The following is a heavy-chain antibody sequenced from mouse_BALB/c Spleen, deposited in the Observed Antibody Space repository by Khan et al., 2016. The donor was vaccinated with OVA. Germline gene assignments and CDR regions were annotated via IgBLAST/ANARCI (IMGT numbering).Heavy chain of an antibody. J-gene: IGHJ2*01. CDR3: AMDLYDYFNY. D-gene: IGHD2-14*01. V-gene: IGHV9-2-1*01. CDR1: GYTFTDYS. Sequence: QIQLVQSGPELKKPGETVKISCKASGYTFTDYSMHWVKQAPGKGLKWMGWINTETGEPTYADDFKGRFAFSLETSASTAYLKITNLKNWDTASYFRAMDLYDYFNYWGQGTTLTVSS. CDR2: INTETGEP.